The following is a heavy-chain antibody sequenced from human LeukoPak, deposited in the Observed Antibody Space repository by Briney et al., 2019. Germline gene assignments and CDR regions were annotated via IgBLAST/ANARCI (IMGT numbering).Heavy chain of an antibody. J-gene: IGHJ6*02. CDR1: GGSVSSGSYY. CDR2: IYYSGST. D-gene: IGHD5-12*01. CDR3: ARDRVATIYLSSSYGMDV. V-gene: IGHV4-61*01. Sequence: PSETLSITCTVSGGSVSSGSYYWSWIRQPPGKGLEWIGYIYYSGSTNYNPSLKSRVTISVDTSKNQFSLKLSSVTAADTAVYYCARDRVATIYLSSSYGMDVWGQGTTVTVSS.